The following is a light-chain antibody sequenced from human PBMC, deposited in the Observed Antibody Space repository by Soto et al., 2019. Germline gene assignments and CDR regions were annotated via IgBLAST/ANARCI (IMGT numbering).Light chain of an antibody. V-gene: IGKV1-17*01. CDR2: VAS. CDR1: QGIRND. J-gene: IGKJ5*01. Sequence: DIQMTQSPSSLSASVGDRVTITCRASQGIRNDLAWYQQKPGKAPKRLIYVASSLQSGVPSRFSGSGSGTEFTLTISRVQPEDSATYYCLQHNNDPPIILGQATRLEIK. CDR3: LQHNNDPPII.